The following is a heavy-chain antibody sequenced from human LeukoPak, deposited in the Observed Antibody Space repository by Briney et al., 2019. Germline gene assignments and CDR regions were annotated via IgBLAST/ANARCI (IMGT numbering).Heavy chain of an antibody. J-gene: IGHJ4*02. D-gene: IGHD1-1*01. CDR3: ARGGNGTGLPDY. Sequence: SVKVSCKASGGTFSSYAISWVRQAPGQGLEWMGGIIPIFGTANYAQKFQGRVTITADESTSTAYMELSSLRSEDTAVYYCARGGNGTGLPDYWGQGTLVTVSS. CDR2: IIPIFGTA. V-gene: IGHV1-69*13. CDR1: GGTFSSYA.